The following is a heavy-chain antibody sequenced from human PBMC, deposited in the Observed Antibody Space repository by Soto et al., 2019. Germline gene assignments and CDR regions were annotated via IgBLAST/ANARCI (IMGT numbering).Heavy chain of an antibody. D-gene: IGHD5-18*01. V-gene: IGHV1-18*01. CDR3: VKEAGAYSYDGSSEAGH. CDR2: ISGYNGNT. CDR1: GYTFTSYS. Sequence: GASVKVSCKASGYTFTSYSVSWVRQAPGQGLEWMGWISGYNGNTNYGQKFLGRLTVTTDTPTSTAYMELTSLTSDDTAVYYCVKEAGAYSYDGSSEAGHWGQGTLVTVSS. J-gene: IGHJ4*02.